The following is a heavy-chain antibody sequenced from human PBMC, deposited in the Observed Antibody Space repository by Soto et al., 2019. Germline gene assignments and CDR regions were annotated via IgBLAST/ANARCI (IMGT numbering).Heavy chain of an antibody. D-gene: IGHD6-13*01. CDR1: GFTFSSYA. CDR2: ISGSGGST. V-gene: IGHV3-23*01. Sequence: GGSLRLSCAASGFTFSSYAMSWVRQAPGKGLKWVSAISGSGGSTYYADSVKGRFTISRDNSKNTLYLQMNSLRAEDTAVYYCAKARGAAAAPPSYMDVWGKGTTVTVSS. CDR3: AKARGAAAAPPSYMDV. J-gene: IGHJ6*03.